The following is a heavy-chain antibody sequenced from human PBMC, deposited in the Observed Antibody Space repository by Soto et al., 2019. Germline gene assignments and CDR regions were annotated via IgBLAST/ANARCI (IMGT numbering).Heavy chain of an antibody. D-gene: IGHD6-13*01. V-gene: IGHV3-23*01. CDR2: ISGSGGST. J-gene: IGHJ4*02. Sequence: PGGSPRLSCAASGFTFSSYAMSWVRQAPGKGLEWVSAISGSGGSTYYADSVKGRFTISRDNSKNTLYLQMNSLRAEDTAVYYCARSIHSSSWYGYSVSYFDYWGQGTLVTVSS. CDR3: ARSIHSSSWYGYSVSYFDY. CDR1: GFTFSSYA.